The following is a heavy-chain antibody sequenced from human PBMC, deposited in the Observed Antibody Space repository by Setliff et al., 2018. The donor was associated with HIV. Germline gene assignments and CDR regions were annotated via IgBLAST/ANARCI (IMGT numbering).Heavy chain of an antibody. CDR3: ASGVPAVTGYHFDY. D-gene: IGHD6-19*01. J-gene: IGHJ4*02. CDR1: GFTFGDYA. V-gene: IGHV3-49*04. CDR2: IRGKAYGETA. Sequence: PGESLKISCTASGFTFGDYAVSWVRQAPGKGLEWVGFIRGKAYGETADFAASLKGRFTISRDDSKSIAYLQMNSLKTEDTAVYYCASGVPAVTGYHFDYWGQGTLVTVSS.